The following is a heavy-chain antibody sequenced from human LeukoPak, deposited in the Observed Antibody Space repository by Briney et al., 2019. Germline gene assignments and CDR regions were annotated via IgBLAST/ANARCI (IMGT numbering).Heavy chain of an antibody. V-gene: IGHV4-34*01. CDR2: INHSGST. CDR1: GGSFSGYY. D-gene: IGHD2-2*01. J-gene: IGHJ6*03. CDR3: ARGGDIVVISAAFFYLDV. Sequence: SETLSLTCAVYGGSFSGYYWSWIRQPPGKGLEWIGEINHSGSTNYNPSLKSRVTVSLDTSKKQFSMKLRSVTAADTAVYYCARGGDIVVISAAFFYLDVWGKGTTVTVSS.